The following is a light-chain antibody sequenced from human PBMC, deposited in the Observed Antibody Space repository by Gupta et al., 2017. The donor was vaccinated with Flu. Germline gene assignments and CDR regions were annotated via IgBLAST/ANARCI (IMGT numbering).Light chain of an antibody. J-gene: IGKJ2*01. CDR2: GAS. CDR1: QSVRNNY. V-gene: IGKV3-20*01. Sequence: GTLSLSPGERAILSCRASQSVRNNYLTWYQQKPGQAPRLLIYGASSRATGIPDRFSGSGSGTDFTLTISRLEPEDFAVYYCQQYGISMYTFGQGTKLEIK. CDR3: QQYGISMYT.